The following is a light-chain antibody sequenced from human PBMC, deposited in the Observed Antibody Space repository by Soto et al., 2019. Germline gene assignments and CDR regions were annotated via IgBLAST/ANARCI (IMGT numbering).Light chain of an antibody. CDR1: SSDVGGYNY. Sequence: QSALTQPASVSGSPGQTITISCTGSSSDVGGYNYVSWYQQHPGKDPKLMIYEVSNRPSGVSNRFSGSKSGNTASLTISGLQAEDEADYYCASYTTSNTWMFGGGTKLTVL. V-gene: IGLV2-14*01. J-gene: IGLJ3*02. CDR2: EVS. CDR3: ASYTTSNTWM.